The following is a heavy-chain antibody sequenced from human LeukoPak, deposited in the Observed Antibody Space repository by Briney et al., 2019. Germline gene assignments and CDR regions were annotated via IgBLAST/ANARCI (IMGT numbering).Heavy chain of an antibody. V-gene: IGHV3-30*01. J-gene: IGHJ3*02. Sequence: GGSLRLSCAASGFTFSAYAMHWVRQAPGKGLEWVAVISYDGSNKYYADSVKGRFTISGDKSKDTLYLQMNILRPEDTAVYYCARGPGPIAGAKNPFDIWGQGTMVTVSS. D-gene: IGHD1-26*01. CDR2: ISYDGSNK. CDR3: ARGPGPIAGAKNPFDI. CDR1: GFTFSAYA.